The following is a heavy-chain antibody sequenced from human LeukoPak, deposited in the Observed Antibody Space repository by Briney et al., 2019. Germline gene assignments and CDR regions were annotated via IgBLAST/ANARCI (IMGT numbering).Heavy chain of an antibody. CDR3: ARGGLYYYDSSGYYV. CDR1: GYTFISYY. D-gene: IGHD3-22*01. J-gene: IGHJ4*02. Sequence: ASVKVSCKASGYTFISYYMHWVRQATGQGLEWMGWMNPNSGNTGYAQKFQGRVTMTRNTSISTAYMELSSLRSEGTAVYYCARGGLYYYDSSGYYVWGQGTLVTVSS. CDR2: MNPNSGNT. V-gene: IGHV1-8*02.